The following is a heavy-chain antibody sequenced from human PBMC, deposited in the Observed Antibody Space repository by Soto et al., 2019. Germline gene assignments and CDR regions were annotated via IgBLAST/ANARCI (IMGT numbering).Heavy chain of an antibody. D-gene: IGHD4-17*01. CDR2: IWYDGSNK. Sequence: QVQLVESGGGVVQPGRSLRLSCAASGFTFSSYGMHWVRQAPGKGLEWVAVIWYDGSNKYYADSVKGRFTISRDNSKNTLYLQMNSLRAEDTAVYYCARDDYGGNSNWFDPWGQGTLVTVSS. J-gene: IGHJ5*02. CDR3: ARDDYGGNSNWFDP. V-gene: IGHV3-33*01. CDR1: GFTFSSYG.